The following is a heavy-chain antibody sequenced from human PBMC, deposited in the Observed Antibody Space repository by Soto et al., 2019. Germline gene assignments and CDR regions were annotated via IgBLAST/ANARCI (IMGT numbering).Heavy chain of an antibody. CDR1: GGSISPYY. CDR3: ARKGAAASYAHYYMDV. J-gene: IGHJ6*03. V-gene: IGHV4-59*01. Sequence: QVQLQASGPGLVKPSETLSLTCTVSGGSISPYYWSWIRQPPVKGLEWIGYVYYSGNTNYNTSLERRVTISVDTASNRFSLNLTSATAADTAVYYCARKGAAASYAHYYMDVWGRGTAVTVSS. D-gene: IGHD6-13*01. CDR2: VYYSGNT.